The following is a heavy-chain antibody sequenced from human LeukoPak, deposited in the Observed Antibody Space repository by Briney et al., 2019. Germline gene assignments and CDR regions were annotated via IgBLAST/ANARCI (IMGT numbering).Heavy chain of an antibody. J-gene: IGHJ4*02. Sequence: GGSLRLSCAASGFTFSSYGMHWVRQAPGKGLEWVAFIRLDGSDKYYVDSVRGRYTISRDNSRNTLYLQMNSLRAEDTAVYYCAKDSYYYASGSYPTFDYWGQGALVTVSS. D-gene: IGHD3-10*01. V-gene: IGHV3-30*02. CDR2: IRLDGSDK. CDR1: GFTFSSYG. CDR3: AKDSYYYASGSYPTFDY.